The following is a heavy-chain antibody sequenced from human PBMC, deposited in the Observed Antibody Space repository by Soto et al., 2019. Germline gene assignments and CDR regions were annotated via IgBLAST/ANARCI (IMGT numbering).Heavy chain of an antibody. CDR2: ISSNVGST. J-gene: IGHJ3*02. V-gene: IGHV3-64*01. Sequence: GGSLRLSCAASGFTFSSYAMHWVRQAPGKGLEYVSAISSNVGSTYYANSVKGRFTISRDNSKNTLYLQMGSLRAEDMAVYYCAAHNYYGSGTQGAFDIWGQGTMVTVSS. D-gene: IGHD3-10*01. CDR1: GFTFSSYA. CDR3: AAHNYYGSGTQGAFDI.